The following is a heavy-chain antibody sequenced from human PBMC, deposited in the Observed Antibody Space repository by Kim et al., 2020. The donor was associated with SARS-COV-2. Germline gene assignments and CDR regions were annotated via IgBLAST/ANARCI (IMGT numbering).Heavy chain of an antibody. D-gene: IGHD6-19*01. J-gene: IGHJ4*02. V-gene: IGHV3-11*01. CDR2: ISSSGSTI. Sequence: GGSLRLSCAASGFTFSDYYMSWIRQAPGKGLEWVSYISSSGSTIYYADSVKGRFTISRDNAKNSLYLQMNSLRAEDTAVYYCARDAKDSSGWYLRFDYWGQRNLVNVSS. CDR1: GFTFSDYY. CDR3: ARDAKDSSGWYLRFDY.